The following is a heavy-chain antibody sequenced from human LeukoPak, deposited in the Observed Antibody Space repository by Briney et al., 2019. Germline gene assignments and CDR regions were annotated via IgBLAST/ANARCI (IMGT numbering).Heavy chain of an antibody. Sequence: PGGSLRLSCAASGFTFSDYYMSWIRQPPGKGLEWIGEINHSGSTNYNPSLKSRVTISVDTSKNQFSLKLSSVTAADTAVYYCARGRPRYSYGSYYFDYWGQGTLVTVSS. D-gene: IGHD5-18*01. J-gene: IGHJ4*02. CDR3: ARGRPRYSYGSYYFDY. CDR1: GFTFSDYY. CDR2: INHSGST. V-gene: IGHV4-34*01.